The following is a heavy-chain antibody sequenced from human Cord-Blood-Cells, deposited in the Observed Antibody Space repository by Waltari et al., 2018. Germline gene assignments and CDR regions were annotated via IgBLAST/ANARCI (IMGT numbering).Heavy chain of an antibody. CDR1: GVTFSSYP. J-gene: IGHJ5*02. CDR2: IIPIFGTA. D-gene: IGHD2-2*01. V-gene: IGHV1-69*01. CDR3: ARAHIVVVPAAMYNWFDP. Sequence: QVQLVQSGAAVKKPGSSVKVPCKASGVTFSSYPISWVRQAPGQGLEWMGGIIPIFGTANYAQKFQGRVTITAEESTNTAYIERSSLRSEDTAVYYCARAHIVVVPAAMYNWFDPWGQGTLVTVSS.